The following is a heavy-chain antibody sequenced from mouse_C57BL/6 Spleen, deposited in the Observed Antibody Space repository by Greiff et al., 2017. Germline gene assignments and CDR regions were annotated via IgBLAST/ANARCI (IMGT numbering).Heavy chain of an antibody. J-gene: IGHJ2*01. CDR1: GFTFSSYA. D-gene: IGHD2-1*01. CDR3: ARFYSSYFDY. CDR2: ISDGGSYT. V-gene: IGHV5-4*03. Sequence: EVKLMESGGGLVKPGGSLKLSCAASGFTFSSYAMSWVRQTPEKRLEWVATISDGGSYTYYPDNVKGRFTISRDNAKNNLYLQMSHLKSEDTAMYYCARFYSSYFDYWGQGTTLTVSS.